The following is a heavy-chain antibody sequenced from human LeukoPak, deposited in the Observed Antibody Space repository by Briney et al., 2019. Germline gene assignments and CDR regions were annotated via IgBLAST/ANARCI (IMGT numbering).Heavy chain of an antibody. CDR2: IYHSGST. CDR1: GGSISSGGYS. J-gene: IGHJ5*02. D-gene: IGHD6-19*01. Sequence: SETLSLTCAVSGGSISSGGYSWSWIRQPPGKGLEWIGYIYHSGSTYYNPSLKSRVTISVDRSKNQFSLKLSSVTAADTAVYYCARAPPEGSGWFFNWFDPWGQGTLVTVSS. V-gene: IGHV4-30-2*01. CDR3: ARAPPEGSGWFFNWFDP.